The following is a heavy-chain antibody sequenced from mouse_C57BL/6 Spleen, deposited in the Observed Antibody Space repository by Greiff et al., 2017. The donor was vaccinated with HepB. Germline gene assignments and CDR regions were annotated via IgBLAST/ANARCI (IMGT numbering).Heavy chain of an antibody. J-gene: IGHJ3*01. Sequence: EVQLQQSGGGLVKPGGSLKLSCAASGFTFSSYAMSWVRQTPEKRLEWVATISDGGSYTYYPDNVKGRFTISRDNAKNNLYLQMSHLKSEDTAMYYCASTLYGSSYLAWFAYWGQGTLVTVSA. V-gene: IGHV5-4*01. CDR2: ISDGGSYT. CDR3: ASTLYGSSYLAWFAY. CDR1: GFTFSSYA. D-gene: IGHD1-1*01.